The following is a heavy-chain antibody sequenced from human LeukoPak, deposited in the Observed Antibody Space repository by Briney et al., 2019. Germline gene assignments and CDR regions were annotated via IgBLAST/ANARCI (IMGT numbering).Heavy chain of an antibody. D-gene: IGHD5-12*01. CDR1: GFIFDDYA. V-gene: IGHV3-43*02. CDR3: AKDPGYATYYFDY. J-gene: IGHJ4*02. Sequence: GGSLRLSCAASGFIFDDYAMHWVRQAPGKGLEWVSLISGDGGSTYYAETVKGRITISRDNSKNSLHLQMNSLRTEDTAFYYCAKDPGYATYYFDYWGQGTLVTVSS. CDR2: ISGDGGST.